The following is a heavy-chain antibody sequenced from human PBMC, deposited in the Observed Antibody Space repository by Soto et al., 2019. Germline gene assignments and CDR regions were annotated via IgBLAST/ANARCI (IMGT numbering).Heavy chain of an antibody. CDR1: GFTSSNYV. Sequence: GGPLRLSCVASGFTSSNYVMNWFRQAPGKGPEWVSSISGSGGTTYYADSVKGRFTISTDNYKNTMDLQMNSLRAEDTAIYYCAKDRVGSVPDAFDIWGQGTMVTVSS. CDR2: ISGSGGTT. V-gene: IGHV3-23*01. CDR3: AKDRVGSVPDAFDI. J-gene: IGHJ3*02.